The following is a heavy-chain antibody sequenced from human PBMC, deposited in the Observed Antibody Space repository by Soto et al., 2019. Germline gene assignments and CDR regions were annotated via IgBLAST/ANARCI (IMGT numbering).Heavy chain of an antibody. V-gene: IGHV3-30*03. Sequence: QVQLVESGGGVVQPGRSLRLSCAASGFPFTTCGMHWVREGPGKGLEWVAVISYDGSNKFYADSVKGRFTISRDNSKNTLYLQMNSLRPEDTALYYCVGGQYYFDYRGQGTLVIVSS. CDR1: GFPFTTCG. CDR3: VGGQYYFDY. CDR2: ISYDGSNK. D-gene: IGHD3-10*01. J-gene: IGHJ4*02.